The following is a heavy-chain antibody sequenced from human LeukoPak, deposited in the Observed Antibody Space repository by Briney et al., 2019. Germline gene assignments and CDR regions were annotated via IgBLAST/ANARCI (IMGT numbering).Heavy chain of an antibody. CDR1: GFIFSNYW. V-gene: IGHV3-74*01. CDR2: INSDGSST. Sequence: PGGSLRLSCAASGFIFSNYWVHWVRQAPGKGLVWVSRINSDGSSTSYADSVKGRFTISRDNAKNTLYLQMNSLRAEDTAVYYCARGGAYYYGSGSYCDYWGQGTLVTVSS. CDR3: ARGGAYYYGSGSYCDY. J-gene: IGHJ4*02. D-gene: IGHD3-10*01.